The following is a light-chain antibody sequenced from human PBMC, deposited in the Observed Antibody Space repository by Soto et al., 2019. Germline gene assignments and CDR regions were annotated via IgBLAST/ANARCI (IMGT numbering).Light chain of an antibody. V-gene: IGLV3-1*01. CDR2: QDS. CDR1: KLGDKY. Sequence: SYELTQPPSVSVSPGQTASITCSGDKLGDKYSCWYQQKPGQSPVLVIYQDSKRPSGTPGRFSCSTSGNTATLTISGTQAMDEADYYCQEWGSSTDVFGTGTKLTVL. J-gene: IGLJ1*01. CDR3: QEWGSSTDV.